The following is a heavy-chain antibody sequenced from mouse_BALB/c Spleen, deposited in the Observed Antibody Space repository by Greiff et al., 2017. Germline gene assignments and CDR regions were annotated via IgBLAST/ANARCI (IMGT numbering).Heavy chain of an antibody. V-gene: IGHV3-5*02. CDR2: IYYSGTI. Sequence: EVKLVESGPGLVKPSQTVSLTCTVTGISITTGNYRWSWIRQFPGNKLEWIGYIYYSGTITYNPSLTSRTTITRDTSKNQFFLEMNSLTAEDTATYYCARESRGYAMDYWGQGTSVTVSS. CDR3: ARESRGYAMDY. J-gene: IGHJ4*01. CDR1: GISITTGNYR.